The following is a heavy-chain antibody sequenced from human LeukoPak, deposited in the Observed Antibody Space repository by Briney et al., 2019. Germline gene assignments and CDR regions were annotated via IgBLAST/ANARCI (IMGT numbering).Heavy chain of an antibody. D-gene: IGHD1-26*01. CDR3: ARIRRYSGSPIDY. CDR1: GGSISNSSYY. J-gene: IGHJ4*02. V-gene: IGHV4-39*01. CDR2: IYYSGST. Sequence: SETLSLTCSVSGGSISNSSYYWAWIRKPPGKGPEWLGSIYYSGSTFYNSSLKSRVTISVDTSKNQFSLKLSSVTAADTAVYYCARIRRYSGSPIDYWGQGTLVTVSS.